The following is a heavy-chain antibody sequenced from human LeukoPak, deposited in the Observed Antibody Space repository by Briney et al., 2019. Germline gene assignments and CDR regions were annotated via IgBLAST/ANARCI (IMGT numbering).Heavy chain of an antibody. Sequence: ASVKVSCKASGYTFTSYGISWVRQAPGQGLEWMGWISAYNGNTNYAQKLQGRVTMTTDTSTSTAYMELRSLRSDDTAVYYCARIPNCKSSGGSCYVQVHWFDPWGQGTLVTVSS. CDR2: ISAYNGNT. J-gene: IGHJ5*02. CDR1: GYTFTSYG. CDR3: ARIPNCKSSGGSCYVQVHWFDP. V-gene: IGHV1-18*01. D-gene: IGHD2-15*01.